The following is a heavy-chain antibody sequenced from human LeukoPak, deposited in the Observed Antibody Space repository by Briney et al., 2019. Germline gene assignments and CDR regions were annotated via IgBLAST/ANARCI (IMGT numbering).Heavy chain of an antibody. D-gene: IGHD1-26*01. Sequence: ASVKVSCKASGYTFTGYYMHWVRQAPGQGLEWMGWINPNSGGTNYAQKFQGRVTMTRDTSISTAYMELSRLRSDDTAVYYCARIWGEKVGATWDYWGQGTLVTVSS. CDR3: ARIWGEKVGATWDY. J-gene: IGHJ4*02. V-gene: IGHV1-2*02. CDR2: INPNSGGT. CDR1: GYTFTGYY.